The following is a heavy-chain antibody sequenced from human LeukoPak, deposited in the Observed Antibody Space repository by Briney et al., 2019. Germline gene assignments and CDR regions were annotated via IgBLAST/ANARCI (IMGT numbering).Heavy chain of an antibody. Sequence: ASVKVSCKASGYTFTSYYMHWVRQAPGQGLEWMGIINPSGGSTSYAQKFQGRVTMTRDMSTSTVYMELSSLRSENTAVYYCARDCSGGSCYDYWGQGTLVTVSS. V-gene: IGHV1-46*01. D-gene: IGHD2-15*01. CDR2: INPSGGST. CDR3: ARDCSGGSCYDY. CDR1: GYTFTSYY. J-gene: IGHJ4*02.